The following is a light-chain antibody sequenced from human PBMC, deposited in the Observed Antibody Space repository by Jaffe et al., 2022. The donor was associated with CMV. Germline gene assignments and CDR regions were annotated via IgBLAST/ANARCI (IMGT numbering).Light chain of an antibody. V-gene: IGLV3-1*01. Sequence: SYELTQPPSVSVSPGQTTSITCSGDKLGDKYACWYQQKPGQSPVLVIYQDTKRPSGISERFSGSNSGNTATLTISGTQAMDEADYYCQAWDSSTAHLVFGGGTKVTVL. CDR1: KLGDKY. CDR2: QDT. J-gene: IGLJ2*01. CDR3: QAWDSSTAHLV.